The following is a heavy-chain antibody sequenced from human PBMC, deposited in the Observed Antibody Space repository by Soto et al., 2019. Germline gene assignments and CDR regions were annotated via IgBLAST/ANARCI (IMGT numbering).Heavy chain of an antibody. D-gene: IGHD3-22*01. CDR1: GYTFTSYD. CDR3: ASQSSGHDAFEI. Sequence: ASVKVSCKASGYTFTSYDINWVRQATGQGLEWMGWMNPNSGNTGYAQKFQGRVTMTRNTSISTAYMELSSLRSEDTAVYYCASQSSGHDAFEIWGQGTMVTVSS. CDR2: MNPNSGNT. J-gene: IGHJ3*02. V-gene: IGHV1-8*01.